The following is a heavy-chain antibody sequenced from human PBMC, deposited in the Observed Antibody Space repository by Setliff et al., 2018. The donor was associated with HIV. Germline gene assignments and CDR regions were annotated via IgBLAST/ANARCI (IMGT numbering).Heavy chain of an antibody. V-gene: IGHV3-23*01. D-gene: IGHD6-19*01. J-gene: IGHJ6*03. CDR2: ISAGGGST. Sequence: GGSLRLSCAASGFTFSTNAMNWVRQAPGKGLEWVSGISAGGGSTYYADSVKGRFTISRDNSKNTLYMQMNNLRAEDTAVYYCAKRGYVSAWYDEPVQFYQHMDVWGKGTTVTVSS. CDR3: AKRGYVSAWYDEPVQFYQHMDV. CDR1: GFTFSTNA.